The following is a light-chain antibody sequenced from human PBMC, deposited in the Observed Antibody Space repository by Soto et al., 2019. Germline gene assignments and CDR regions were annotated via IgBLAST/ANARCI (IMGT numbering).Light chain of an antibody. V-gene: IGKV1-39*01. CDR3: QQSYSTPPRT. J-gene: IGKJ2*01. Sequence: DIQMTQSPSSLSASVGDRVTITCRASQTISSYLNWYQQRPGKAPKLLIYAASTLQSGAPSRFSGSGSGTDFTLTISSLQPEDFATYYCQQSYSTPPRTFGQGTKLEIK. CDR1: QTISSY. CDR2: AAS.